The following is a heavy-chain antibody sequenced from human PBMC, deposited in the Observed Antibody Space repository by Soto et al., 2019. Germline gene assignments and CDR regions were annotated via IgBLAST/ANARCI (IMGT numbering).Heavy chain of an antibody. V-gene: IGHV3-48*02. D-gene: IGHD6-6*01. Sequence: PGGTLRHSCAASGFTLSTYSMNWVRQAPGKGLEWVSYISSSSTTIYYAESVKGRFTISRDNAKNSLYLQMSILRDEDTAVYYCARPVPRHDAFDILGQGTMVTV. J-gene: IGHJ3*02. CDR1: GFTLSTYS. CDR2: ISSSSTTI. CDR3: ARPVPRHDAFDI.